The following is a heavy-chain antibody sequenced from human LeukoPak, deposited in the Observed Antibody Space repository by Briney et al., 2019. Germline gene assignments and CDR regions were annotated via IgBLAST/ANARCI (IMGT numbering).Heavy chain of an antibody. J-gene: IGHJ5*02. CDR1: GFTFSSYG. CDR2: IRYDGSNK. D-gene: IGHD3-10*01. CDR3: ARDEEGELLWFGELKNWFDP. V-gene: IGHV3-30*02. Sequence: GGSLRLSCAASGFTFSSYGMHWVRQAPGKGLEWVAFIRYDGSNKYYADSVKGRFTISRDNSKNTLYLQMNSLRAEDTAVYYCARDEEGELLWFGELKNWFDPWGQGTLVTVSS.